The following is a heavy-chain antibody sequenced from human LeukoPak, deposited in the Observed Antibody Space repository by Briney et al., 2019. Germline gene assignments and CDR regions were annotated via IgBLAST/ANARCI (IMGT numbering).Heavy chain of an antibody. Sequence: ASVKVSCKASGYTFTSYGISWVRQAPGQGLEWMGWISAYNGNTNYAQKLQGRVTMTTDTSTSTAYMELRSLRSDDTAVYYCARDRLRCFDWLYAFDIWGQGTMVTVSS. J-gene: IGHJ3*02. CDR2: ISAYNGNT. CDR1: GYTFTSYG. D-gene: IGHD3-9*01. V-gene: IGHV1-18*01. CDR3: ARDRLRCFDWLYAFDI.